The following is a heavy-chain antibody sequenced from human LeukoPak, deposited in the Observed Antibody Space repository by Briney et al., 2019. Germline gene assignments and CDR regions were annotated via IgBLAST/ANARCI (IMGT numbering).Heavy chain of an antibody. CDR1: GYTFTGYY. CDR3: ARWVTMVRGALYGMDV. D-gene: IGHD3-10*01. Sequence: GASVKVSCKASGYTFTGYYMHWVRQAPGQGLEWMGRINPNSGGTNYAQKFQGRVTMTRDTSISTAYMELSRLRSDDTAVYYCARWVTMVRGALYGMDVWGQGTTVTVSS. CDR2: INPNSGGT. J-gene: IGHJ6*02. V-gene: IGHV1-2*06.